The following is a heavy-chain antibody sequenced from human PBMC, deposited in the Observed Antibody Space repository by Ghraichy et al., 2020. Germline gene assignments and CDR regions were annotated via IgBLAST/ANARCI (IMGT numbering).Heavy chain of an antibody. CDR2: IFPGDSDA. V-gene: IGHV5-51*01. Sequence: GESLNTSCKTSGYSFTNYWIGWVRQMPGKGLEWMGIIFPGDSDARYSPSFQGQVTMSADKSISTAYLQLNSLKASDSAMYYCARPYSSGWSDAFDIWGQGTMVTVSS. CDR3: ARPYSSGWSDAFDI. D-gene: IGHD6-19*01. CDR1: GYSFTNYW. J-gene: IGHJ3*02.